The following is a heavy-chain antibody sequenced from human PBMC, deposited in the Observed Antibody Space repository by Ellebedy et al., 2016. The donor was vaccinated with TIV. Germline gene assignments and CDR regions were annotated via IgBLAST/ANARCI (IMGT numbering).Heavy chain of an antibody. CDR1: GFPFSSYW. Sequence: GESLKISCAASGFPFSSYWMHWVRQAPGKGLVWVSRINSDGSSTSYADSVKGRFTISRDNAKNTLYLQMNSLRVEDTAVYYCASRPNGDYHFLDYWGQGTLVTVSS. CDR3: ASRPNGDYHFLDY. J-gene: IGHJ4*02. D-gene: IGHD4-17*01. V-gene: IGHV3-74*01. CDR2: INSDGSST.